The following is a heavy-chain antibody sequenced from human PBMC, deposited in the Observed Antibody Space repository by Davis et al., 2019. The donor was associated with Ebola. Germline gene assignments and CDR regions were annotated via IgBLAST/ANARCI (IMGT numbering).Heavy chain of an antibody. V-gene: IGHV3-7*01. CDR2: IKQDGSEK. CDR3: AREGSSYSGSYQYYYYGMDV. J-gene: IGHJ6*02. D-gene: IGHD1-26*01. CDR1: GFTFRNYW. Sequence: GGSLRLSCAASGFTFRNYWMSWVRQAPGKGLEWVANIKQDGSEKYYVDSVKGRFTISRDNAKNTLYLQMNSLRAEDTAVYYCAREGSSYSGSYQYYYYGMDVWGQGTTVTVSS.